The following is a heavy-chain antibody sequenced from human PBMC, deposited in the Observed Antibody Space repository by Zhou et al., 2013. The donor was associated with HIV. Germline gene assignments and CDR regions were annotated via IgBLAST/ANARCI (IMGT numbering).Heavy chain of an antibody. J-gene: IGHJ4*02. Sequence: QVQVVQSGAEVKKPGSSVKVSCEASGGTFISYAISWVRQAPGQGLQWMGGIIPRFGTTNYAQKFQGRVTITTDESTSTVYMELSSLRSEDTAVYYCATRGGNYYDSGGEDYFDYWGQGTLVTVSS. V-gene: IGHV1-69*05. CDR2: IIPRFGTT. CDR3: ATRGGNYYDSGGEDYFDY. D-gene: IGHD3-22*01. CDR1: GGTFISYA.